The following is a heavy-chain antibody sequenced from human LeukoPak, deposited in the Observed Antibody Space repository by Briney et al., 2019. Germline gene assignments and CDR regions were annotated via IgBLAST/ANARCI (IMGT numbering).Heavy chain of an antibody. D-gene: IGHD5-18*01. V-gene: IGHV1-69*05. CDR3: ARVPNTAMVFDY. CDR2: IIPIFGTA. Sequence: SVKVSCKASGGTFSSYAISWVRQAPGQGLEWMGRIIPIFGTANCAQKFQGRVTITTDESTSTAYMELSSLRSEDTAVYYCARVPNTAMVFDYWGQGTLVTVSS. J-gene: IGHJ4*02. CDR1: GGTFSSYA.